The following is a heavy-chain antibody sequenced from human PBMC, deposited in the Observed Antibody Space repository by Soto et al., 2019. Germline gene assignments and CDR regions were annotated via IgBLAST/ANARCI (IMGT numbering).Heavy chain of an antibody. CDR1: GFTLRNYD. CDR2: ISAAGDP. CDR3: ARTDRDFYGLDV. Sequence: EVQLVESGGGLVQPGGSLRLSCEASGFTLRNYDMHWVRQGTGKGLEWVSGISAAGDPDYADSVEGRFTISRENAQNSFFLQMTSLRVGDTAVYYCARTDRDFYGLDVWGQGTTVIVSS. V-gene: IGHV3-13*05. J-gene: IGHJ6*02.